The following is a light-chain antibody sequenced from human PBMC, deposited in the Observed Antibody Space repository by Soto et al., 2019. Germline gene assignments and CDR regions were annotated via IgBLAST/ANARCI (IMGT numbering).Light chain of an antibody. CDR3: AAWDDSLNGSYV. CDR1: SSNIGSNT. CDR2: SNN. J-gene: IGLJ1*01. Sequence: QSVRTQPPSASGTPGQRGTISCSGSSSNIGSNTVNWYQQLPGTAPKLLIYSNNQRPSGVPDRFSGSKSGTSASLAISGLQSEDEADYYCAAWDDSLNGSYVFGTGTKVTVL. V-gene: IGLV1-44*01.